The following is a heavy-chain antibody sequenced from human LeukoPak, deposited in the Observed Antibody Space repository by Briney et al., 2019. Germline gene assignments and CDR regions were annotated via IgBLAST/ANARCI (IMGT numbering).Heavy chain of an antibody. CDR3: ARLSAMVRGPEDIFYFDY. CDR2: IRQDGSEK. Sequence: GGSLRLSCAASGFTFSSYWMSWVCQAPGKGLEWVANIRQDGSEKYYVDSVKGRFTISRDIAKQSVFLQMNSLRAEDTAVYYCARLSAMVRGPEDIFYFDYWGQGTLVTVSS. V-gene: IGHV3-7*01. D-gene: IGHD3-10*01. J-gene: IGHJ4*02. CDR1: GFTFSSYW.